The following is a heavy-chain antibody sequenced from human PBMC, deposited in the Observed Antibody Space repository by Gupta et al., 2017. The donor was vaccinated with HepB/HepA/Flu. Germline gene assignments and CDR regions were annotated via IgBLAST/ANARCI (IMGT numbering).Heavy chain of an antibody. CDR2: MNPNSGNT. J-gene: IGHJ4*02. V-gene: IGHV1-8*03. CDR1: EYTFTSYD. CDR3: ARGPGGYNFFRYFDY. D-gene: IGHD5-24*01. Sequence: QVQLVPSGAEVKKLGASVKVSCKPSEYTFTSYDINWVRQATGQGLEWMGWMNPNSGNTGYAHKFQGRVTITRNTSISTAYMELSSLRSEDTAVYYCARGPGGYNFFRYFDYWGQGTLVTVSS.